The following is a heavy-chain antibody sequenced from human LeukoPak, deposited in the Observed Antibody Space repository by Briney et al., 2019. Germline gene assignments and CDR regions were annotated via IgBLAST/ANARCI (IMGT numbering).Heavy chain of an antibody. CDR1: GFTLSSYV. J-gene: IGHJ4*02. V-gene: IGHV3-30*18. D-gene: IGHD1-26*01. CDR2: ISYDGSNK. CDR3: AKDSEDEYYFDY. Sequence: GGSLRLSCAASGFTLSSYVMHWVRQAPGKGLEWVAVISYDGSNKYYADSVKGRFTISRDNSNNTLFLQINSLRAEDPAVYDWAKDSEDEYYFDYWGQGTLVTVSS.